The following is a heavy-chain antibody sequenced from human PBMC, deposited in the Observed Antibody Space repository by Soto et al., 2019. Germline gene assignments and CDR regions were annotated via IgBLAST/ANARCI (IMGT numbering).Heavy chain of an antibody. V-gene: IGHV3-23*01. CDR3: AKDIRFLEWFPPHDAFDI. CDR2: ISGSGGST. J-gene: IGHJ3*02. D-gene: IGHD3-3*01. Sequence: GGSLRLSCAASGFTFSSYAMSWVRQAPGKGLEWVSAISGSGGSTYYADSVKGRFTISRDNSKNTLNLQMNSLRAEDTAVYYCAKDIRFLEWFPPHDAFDIWGQGTMVTVSS. CDR1: GFTFSSYA.